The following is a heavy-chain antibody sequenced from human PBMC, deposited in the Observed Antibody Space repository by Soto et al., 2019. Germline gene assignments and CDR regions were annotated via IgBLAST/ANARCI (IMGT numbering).Heavy chain of an antibody. CDR3: AKGSRADCYSSGWWFDP. CDR1: GFTFSSYA. CDR2: ISGSGVST. J-gene: IGHJ5*02. Sequence: GGSLRLSCAASGFTFSSYAMTWVRQAPGKGLEWVSGISGSGVSTYYADSVKGRFTISRDNSKNTLYLQMNGLRAEDTALYYCAKGSRADCYSSGWWFDPWGQGTLVTVSS. D-gene: IGHD2-21*02. V-gene: IGHV3-23*01.